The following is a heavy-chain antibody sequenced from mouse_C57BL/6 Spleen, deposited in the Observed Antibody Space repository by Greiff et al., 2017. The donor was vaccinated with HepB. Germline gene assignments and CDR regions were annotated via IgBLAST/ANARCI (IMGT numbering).Heavy chain of an antibody. J-gene: IGHJ4*01. CDR3: ARGDYDHYYAMDY. D-gene: IGHD1-1*01. V-gene: IGHV3-6*01. CDR2: ISYDGSN. Sequence: EVQRVESGPGPVKPSQSLSLTCSVTGYSITSGYYWYCIRQFPGNKLEWMGYISYDGSNNYNPSLKNRISITRDTSKNQFFLKLNSVTTEDTATYYCARGDYDHYYAMDYWGQGTSVTVSS. CDR1: GYSITSGYY.